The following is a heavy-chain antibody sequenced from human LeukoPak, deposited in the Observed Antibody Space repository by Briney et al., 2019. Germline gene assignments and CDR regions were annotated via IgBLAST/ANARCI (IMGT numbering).Heavy chain of an antibody. CDR2: ISWNSGSI. Sequence: TGGSLRLSCAASGFTFDDYAMHWVRQAPGKGLEWVSGISWNSGSIGYADSVKGRFTISRDNAKSPLYLQMNSLRAEDTALYYCAKDMNPDYGAFDIWGQGTMVTVSS. CDR3: AKDMNPDYGAFDI. V-gene: IGHV3-9*01. J-gene: IGHJ3*02. CDR1: GFTFDDYA. D-gene: IGHD4-17*01.